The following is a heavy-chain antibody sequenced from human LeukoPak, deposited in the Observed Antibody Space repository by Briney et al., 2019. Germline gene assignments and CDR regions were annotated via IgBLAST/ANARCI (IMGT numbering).Heavy chain of an antibody. Sequence: GASVKVSCKASGGTFSSYAISWVRQARGQGLEWMGRIIPILGIANYAQKFQGRVTITAGKSTSTAYMELSSLRSEDTAVYYCARDLTGDFDYWGQGTLVTVSS. V-gene: IGHV1-69*04. J-gene: IGHJ4*02. D-gene: IGHD7-27*01. CDR3: ARDLTGDFDY. CDR2: IIPILGIA. CDR1: GGTFSSYA.